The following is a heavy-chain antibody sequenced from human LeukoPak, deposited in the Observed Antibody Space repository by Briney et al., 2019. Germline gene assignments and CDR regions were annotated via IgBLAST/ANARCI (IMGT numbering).Heavy chain of an antibody. CDR3: AREAGIAAAIVWFDP. CDR2: IYYSGST. J-gene: IGHJ5*02. D-gene: IGHD6-13*01. V-gene: IGHV4-59*01. Sequence: SETLSLTCTVSGGSISSYYWSWIRQPPGKGLEWIGYIYYSGSTNYNPFLKSRVTISVDTSKNQFSLKLSSVTAADTAVYYCAREAGIAAAIVWFDPWGQGTLVTVSS. CDR1: GGSISSYY.